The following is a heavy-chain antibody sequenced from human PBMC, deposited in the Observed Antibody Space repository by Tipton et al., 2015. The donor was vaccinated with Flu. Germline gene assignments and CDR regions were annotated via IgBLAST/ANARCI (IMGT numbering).Heavy chain of an antibody. CDR3: ARHGCGGGSCPFQH. Sequence: TLSLTCTVSGGSMNNYYWSWIRQPPGKGLEWIGFIYYSGSTNYNSGSTNYNPALRSRVTISEDTSKNQFSLRLSSVTAADTAVYYCARHGCGGGSCPFQHWGLGTLVTVSP. D-gene: IGHD2-15*01. V-gene: IGHV4-59*01. CDR2: IYYSGST. J-gene: IGHJ1*01. CDR1: GGSMNNYY.